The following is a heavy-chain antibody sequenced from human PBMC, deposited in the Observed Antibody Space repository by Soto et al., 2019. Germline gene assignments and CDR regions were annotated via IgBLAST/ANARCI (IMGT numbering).Heavy chain of an antibody. CDR2: ISGSGGST. V-gene: IGHV3-23*01. Sequence: GGSLRLSCAASGFTFSSYAMSWVRQAPGKGLEWVSAISGSGGSTYYADSVKGRFTISRDNSKNTLYLQMNSLRAEDTAVYYCAKDPVGYCSSTSCYDWFDPWGQGTLVTVSS. CDR3: AKDPVGYCSSTSCYDWFDP. CDR1: GFTFSSYA. D-gene: IGHD2-2*01. J-gene: IGHJ5*02.